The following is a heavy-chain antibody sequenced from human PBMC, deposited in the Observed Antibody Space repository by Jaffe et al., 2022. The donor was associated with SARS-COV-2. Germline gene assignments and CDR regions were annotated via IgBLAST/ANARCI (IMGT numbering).Heavy chain of an antibody. J-gene: IGHJ4*02. CDR1: GFTFSSYA. Sequence: EVQLLESGGGLVQPGGSLRLSCAASGFTFSSYAMSWVRQAPGKGLEWVSAISGSGGSTYYADSVKGRFTISRDNSKNTLYLQMNSLRAEDTAVYYCARRVQDPRITGTTFLFDYWGQGTLVTVSS. CDR3: ARRVQDPRITGTTFLFDY. CDR2: ISGSGGST. V-gene: IGHV3-23*01. D-gene: IGHD1-20*01.